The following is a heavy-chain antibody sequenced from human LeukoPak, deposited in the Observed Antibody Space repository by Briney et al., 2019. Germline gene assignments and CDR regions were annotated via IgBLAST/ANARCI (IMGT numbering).Heavy chain of an antibody. CDR2: IPPEASRT. Sequence: PGGSLRLSCTASDFTFSTYWVHWVRQAPGKGLIWVARIPPEASRTTYADSVKGRFTISRDNAKNTVYPQMNSLRAEDTAVYYCVRDVPEFGGKGDYWGQGTLVTVSS. D-gene: IGHD4-23*01. J-gene: IGHJ4*02. CDR3: VRDVPEFGGKGDY. CDR1: DFTFSTYW. V-gene: IGHV3-74*01.